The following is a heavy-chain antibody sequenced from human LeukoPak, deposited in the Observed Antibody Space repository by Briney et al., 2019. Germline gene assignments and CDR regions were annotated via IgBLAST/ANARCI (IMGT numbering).Heavy chain of an antibody. CDR3: ARGESSWYWFDP. V-gene: IGHV4-59*12. CDR1: GGSISSYY. J-gene: IGHJ5*02. CDR2: IYYSGST. D-gene: IGHD6-13*01. Sequence: SETLSLTCTVSGGSISSYYWSWIRQPPGKGLEWIGYIYYSGSTNYNPSLKSRVTISVDKSKNQFSLKLSSVTAADTAVYYCARGESSWYWFDPWGQGTLVTVSS.